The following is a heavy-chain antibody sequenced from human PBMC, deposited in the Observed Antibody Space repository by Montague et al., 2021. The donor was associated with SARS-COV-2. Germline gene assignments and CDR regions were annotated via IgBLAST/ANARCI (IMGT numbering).Heavy chain of an antibody. J-gene: IGHJ4*02. D-gene: IGHD3-22*01. CDR3: ARGRQHINMVVVVVTGGEYYDF. CDR1: DGSFSDYS. CDR2: INHRGST. Sequence: SETLSLTCAVYDGSFSDYSWTWIRQPPGKGLEWIGEINHRGSTNYNPSLKSRVTISVDTSKNQFSLKMTSVTVADTAVYYCARGRQHINMVVVVVTGGEYYDFWGQGTLVAVSS. V-gene: IGHV4-34*01.